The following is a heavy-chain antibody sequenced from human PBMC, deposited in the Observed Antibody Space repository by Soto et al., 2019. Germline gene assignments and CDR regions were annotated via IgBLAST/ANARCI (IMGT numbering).Heavy chain of an antibody. CDR3: ARLYYDFWSGYYLYNWFDP. CDR1: GGTFSSYA. Sequence: ASVKVSCKASGGTFSSYAISWVRQAPGQGLEWMGGIIPIFGTANYAQKFQGRVTITADESTSTAYMELSSLRSEDTAVYYCARLYYDFWSGYYLYNWFDPWGQGNLVTVSS. J-gene: IGHJ5*02. CDR2: IIPIFGTA. V-gene: IGHV1-69*13. D-gene: IGHD3-3*01.